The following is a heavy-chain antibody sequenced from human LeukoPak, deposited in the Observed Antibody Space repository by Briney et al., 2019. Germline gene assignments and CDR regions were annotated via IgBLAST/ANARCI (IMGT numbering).Heavy chain of an antibody. CDR1: GFTFSSYA. V-gene: IGHV3-23*01. CDR2: ISGSGGST. CDR3: AKDPRYSSGWYPIFDY. D-gene: IGHD6-19*01. J-gene: IGHJ4*02. Sequence: GGSLRLSCAASGFTFSSYAMSWVRQAPGKGLEWVSAISGSGGSTYYADSVKGRFTISRDNSKNTLYLQMNSLRAEDTAVYYCAKDPRYSSGWYPIFDYWGQGTLVTVSS.